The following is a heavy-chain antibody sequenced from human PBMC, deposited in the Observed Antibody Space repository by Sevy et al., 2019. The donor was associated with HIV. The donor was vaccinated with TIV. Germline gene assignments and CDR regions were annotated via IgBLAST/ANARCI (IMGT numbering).Heavy chain of an antibody. D-gene: IGHD3-16*01. J-gene: IGHJ4*02. Sequence: GGSLRLSCEASGFIFRSSWMSWVRQAPGKGLDWVANIKEDGSEKYYADSVKGRFTISRDNAKDSLYLQMNSLRAEDTAVYFCARDKGGKDYWGQGTLVTVSS. CDR1: GFIFRSSW. V-gene: IGHV3-7*01. CDR2: IKEDGSEK. CDR3: ARDKGGKDY.